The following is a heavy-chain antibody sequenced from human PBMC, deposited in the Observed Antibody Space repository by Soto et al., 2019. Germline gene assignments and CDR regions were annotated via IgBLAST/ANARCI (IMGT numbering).Heavy chain of an antibody. Sequence: ASVNVSCKASCYTFTSYCISWVRQAPGQGIEWMGWISAYNGNTNYAQKLQGRVTMTTDTSTSTAYMELRSLRSDDTAVYYCAKDAWTMVVVVAAPSGTWFDPWG. J-gene: IGHJ5*02. CDR1: CYTFTSYC. D-gene: IGHD2-15*01. CDR2: ISAYNGNT. V-gene: IGHV1-18*01. CDR3: AKDAWTMVVVVAAPSGTWFDP.